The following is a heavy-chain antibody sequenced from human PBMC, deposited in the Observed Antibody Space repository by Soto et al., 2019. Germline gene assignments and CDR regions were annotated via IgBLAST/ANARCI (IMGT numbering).Heavy chain of an antibody. D-gene: IGHD6-13*01. J-gene: IGHJ5*01. V-gene: IGHV1-3*01. CDR1: GYTFSRYA. CDR2: INAGNGNT. Sequence: ASVKVSCKASGYTFSRYAIHWVRQAPRQRLEWMGWINAGNGNTKYSQKFEGRVTPTTDTSANTVYMELSSLRFEDTALYYCARDQQFRNWFDSWGQGTLVTVSS. CDR3: ARDQQFRNWFDS.